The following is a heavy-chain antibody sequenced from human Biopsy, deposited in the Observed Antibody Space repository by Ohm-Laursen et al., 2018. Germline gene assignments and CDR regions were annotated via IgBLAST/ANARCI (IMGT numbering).Heavy chain of an antibody. J-gene: IGHJ4*02. V-gene: IGHV4-59*07. D-gene: IGHD2-15*01. CDR1: GGSISNYY. CDR3: GRTLPSGCTDY. CDR2: IYYSGTPT. Sequence: PSDTLSLTCTVSGGSISNYYWSWMRQPPGKALEWIAYIYYSGTPTNYNPSLKSRVTISVDTSRNQFSLKLSSVTAADTAVYYCGRTLPSGCTDYWGQGTLVTVSS.